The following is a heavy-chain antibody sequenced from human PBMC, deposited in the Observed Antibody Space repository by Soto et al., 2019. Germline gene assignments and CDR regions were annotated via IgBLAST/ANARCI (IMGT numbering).Heavy chain of an antibody. V-gene: IGHV5-10-1*01. J-gene: IGHJ4*02. CDR2: IDPSNSYT. Sequence: GESLKISCKGSGYRFTSYWISWVRQMPGKGLEWMGRIDPSNSYTHYSPSFHGHVTISADNSTSTAYLQWSNLRASDTAIYYCAFLDTSLDFDFWGQGTLVTVSS. CDR3: AFLDTSLDFDF. CDR1: GYRFTSYW. D-gene: IGHD3-3*02.